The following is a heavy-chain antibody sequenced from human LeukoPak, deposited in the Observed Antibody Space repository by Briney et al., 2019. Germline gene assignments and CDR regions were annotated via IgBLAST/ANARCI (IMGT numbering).Heavy chain of an antibody. J-gene: IGHJ4*02. CDR1: GGSISGGSYY. D-gene: IGHD3-22*01. Sequence: SQTLSLTCTVSGGSISGGSYYWSWIRLPAGKGLEWIGRIYNSRSTNYNPSLKSRITMSVDTSQNQFSLNLRSVTAADTAVYYCAGTGYFYDSSGLGYFDYWGQGALVTVSS. CDR3: AGTGYFYDSSGLGYFDY. V-gene: IGHV4-61*02. CDR2: IYNSRST.